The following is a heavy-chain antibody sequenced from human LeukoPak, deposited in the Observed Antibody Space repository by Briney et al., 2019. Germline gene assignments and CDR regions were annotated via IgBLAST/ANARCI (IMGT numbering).Heavy chain of an antibody. D-gene: IGHD3-3*01. CDR1: GGSISSSSYY. CDR3: ARRIQRTDFWSGYLQAFDI. Sequence: SETLSLTCTVSGGSISSSSYYWGWIRQPPGKGLEWIGSIYYSGSTYYNPSLKSRVTISVDTSKNQFSLKLSSVTAADTAVYYCARRIQRTDFWSGYLQAFDIWGQGTMVTVSS. J-gene: IGHJ3*02. CDR2: IYYSGST. V-gene: IGHV4-39*07.